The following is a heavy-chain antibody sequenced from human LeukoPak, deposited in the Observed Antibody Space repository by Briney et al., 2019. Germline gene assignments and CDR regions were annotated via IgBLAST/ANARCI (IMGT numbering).Heavy chain of an antibody. Sequence: ASVKVSCTTSGYTFTGYHVHWVRQAPGQGLEWMGWFNANSGDTKYAQKFQGRVTMTRDTSIGTDYMELTSLISDDTAIYCCARDPYDGNYYFDYWGQGTLVTVAS. CDR1: GYTFTGYH. CDR3: ARDPYDGNYYFDY. D-gene: IGHD3-3*01. V-gene: IGHV1-2*02. CDR2: FNANSGDT. J-gene: IGHJ4*02.